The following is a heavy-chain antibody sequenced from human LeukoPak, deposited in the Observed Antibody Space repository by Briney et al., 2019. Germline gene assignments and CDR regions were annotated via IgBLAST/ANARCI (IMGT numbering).Heavy chain of an antibody. D-gene: IGHD5-18*01. CDR3: AGDGYSYGSFYFDY. V-gene: IGHV4-39*07. CDR1: GGSISSNSYY. J-gene: IGHJ4*02. CDR2: INHSGST. Sequence: SETLSLTCTVSGGSISSNSYYWGWIRQPPGKGLEWIGEINHSGSTNYNPSLKSRVTISVDTSKNQFSLKLSSVTAADTAVYYCAGDGYSYGSFYFDYWGQGTLVTVSS.